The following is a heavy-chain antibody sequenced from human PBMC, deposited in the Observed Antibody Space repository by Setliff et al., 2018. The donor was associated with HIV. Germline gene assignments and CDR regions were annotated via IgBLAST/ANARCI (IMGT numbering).Heavy chain of an antibody. J-gene: IGHJ3*02. CDR2: IYYSGNT. V-gene: IGHV4-59*08. CDR3: ARSLVPSGYYYGRHAFDI. D-gene: IGHD3-22*01. CDR1: GASIRGHY. Sequence: PSETLSFTCSVSGASIRGHYWSWIRQSPGKGLEWIGNIYYSGNTNYNPSFKSRVTISVDTSKNQFSLRVNSVTAAGTAVYYCARSLVPSGYYYGRHAFDIWGQGTKVTVSS.